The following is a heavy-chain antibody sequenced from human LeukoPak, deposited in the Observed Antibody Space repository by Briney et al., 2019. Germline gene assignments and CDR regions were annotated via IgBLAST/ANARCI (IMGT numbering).Heavy chain of an antibody. Sequence: PSETLSLTCSVSGGSISSYYWSWIRQPPGKDLEWSGYIYYSGSTNYNPSLKSRVTISVDTSRNQFSLKLSSVTAADTAVYYCARHPEYYDILTGFRYYFDFWGQGTLVTVSS. CDR1: GGSISSYY. D-gene: IGHD3-9*01. CDR3: ARHPEYYDILTGFRYYFDF. CDR2: IYYSGST. J-gene: IGHJ4*02. V-gene: IGHV4-59*01.